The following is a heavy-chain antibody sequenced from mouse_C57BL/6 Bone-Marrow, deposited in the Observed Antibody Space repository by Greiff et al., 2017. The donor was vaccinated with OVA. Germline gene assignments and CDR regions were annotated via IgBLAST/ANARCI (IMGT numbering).Heavy chain of an antibody. CDR3: ARPTYYSNYDGFAY. J-gene: IGHJ3*01. CDR1: EYEFPSYD. CDR2: INSDGGST. V-gene: IGHV5-2*01. D-gene: IGHD2-5*01. Sequence: DVKLVESGGGLVQPGESLKLSCESNEYEFPSYDMSWVRKTPEKRLELVAAINSDGGSTYYPDTMERRFIISRDNTKKTLYLQMSSLRSEDTALYYCARPTYYSNYDGFAYWGQGTLVTVSA.